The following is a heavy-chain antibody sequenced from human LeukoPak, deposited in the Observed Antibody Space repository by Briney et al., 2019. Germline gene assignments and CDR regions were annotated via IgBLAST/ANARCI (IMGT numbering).Heavy chain of an antibody. CDR1: GGSISRYY. CDR3: ARLLRVTTVGPDLYYFDY. D-gene: IGHD4-17*01. CDR2: IYYSGST. V-gene: IGHV4-59*08. Sequence: PSETLSLTCTVSGGSISRYYWSWIRQPPGKGLEWIGNIYYSGSTNYNPSLKSRVTISVDTSKSQFSLKLNSVTAADTAFYYCARLLRVTTVGPDLYYFDYWGQGTLVTVSS. J-gene: IGHJ4*02.